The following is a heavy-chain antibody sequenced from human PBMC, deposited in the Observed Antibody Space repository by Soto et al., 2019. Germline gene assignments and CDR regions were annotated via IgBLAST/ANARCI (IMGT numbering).Heavy chain of an antibody. V-gene: IGHV1-18*04. J-gene: IGHJ6*03. CDR2: ISAYNGKT. D-gene: IGHD4-4*01. CDR3: AKADSNYAGRFSYYYMDV. Sequence: ASVKVSCKASGYTFSSYGIGWVRQAPGQGLEWMGWISAYNGKTHYSQNFQGKVTMTTDTSTSTAYMELRTLRSDDTAVYYCAKADSNYAGRFSYYYMDVWGNGTRVPSP. CDR1: GYTFSSYG.